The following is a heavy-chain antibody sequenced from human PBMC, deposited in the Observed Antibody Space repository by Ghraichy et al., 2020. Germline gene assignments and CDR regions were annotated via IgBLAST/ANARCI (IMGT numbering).Heavy chain of an antibody. J-gene: IGHJ3*01. D-gene: IGHD3-10*01. CDR1: EFTFDGYP. CDR3: AKEGGRLGEGAFDV. Sequence: GGPLRLSCAVSEFTFDGYPMTWVRQAPGKGLEWVSTLGADGRSTFYADSVKGRFTISRDKSKRTMYLQMNSLRADDTADYYCAKEGGRLGEGAFDVWGQGTKVTVSS. V-gene: IGHV3-23*01. CDR2: LGADGRST.